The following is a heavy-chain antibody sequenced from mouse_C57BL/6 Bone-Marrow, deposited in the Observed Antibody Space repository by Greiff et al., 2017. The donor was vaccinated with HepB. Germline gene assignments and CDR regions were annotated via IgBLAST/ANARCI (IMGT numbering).Heavy chain of an antibody. Sequence: EVKLMKSGEGLVKPGGSLKLSCAASGFTFSSYAMSWVRQTPEKRLEWVAYISSGGDYIYYADTVKGRFTISRDNARNTLYLQMSSLKSEDTAMYYCTREGYTRDYYAMDYWGQGTSVTVSS. J-gene: IGHJ4*01. V-gene: IGHV5-9-1*02. CDR1: GFTFSSYA. CDR2: ISSGGDYI. CDR3: TREGYTRDYYAMDY. D-gene: IGHD3-1*01.